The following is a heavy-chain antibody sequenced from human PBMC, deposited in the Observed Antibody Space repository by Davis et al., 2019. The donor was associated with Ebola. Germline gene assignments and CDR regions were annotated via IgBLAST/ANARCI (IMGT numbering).Heavy chain of an antibody. V-gene: IGHV3-48*04. D-gene: IGHD3-9*01. J-gene: IGHJ4*02. CDR2: ISSSSSTI. CDR3: TKDFDYEKAY. Sequence: GGSLRLSCAASGFTFSSYSMNWVRQALGKGLEWVSYISSSSSTIYYADSVKGRFTISRDNAKNTVFLQMDSLRAEDTAVYYCTKDFDYEKAYWGQGSLVTVSS. CDR1: GFTFSSYS.